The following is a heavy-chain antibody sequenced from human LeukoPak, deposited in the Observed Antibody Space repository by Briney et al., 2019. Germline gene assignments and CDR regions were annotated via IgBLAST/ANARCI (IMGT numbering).Heavy chain of an antibody. D-gene: IGHD2-15*01. CDR2: IRYDGSNK. CDR3: ARLYCSGGSCYSGGY. Sequence: GGSLRLSCAASGFTFSSYGMHWGRQAPGKGLGWVAFIRYDGSNKYYADSVKGRFTISRDNSKNTLYLQMNSLRAEDTAVYYCARLYCSGGSCYSGGYWGQGTLVTVSS. J-gene: IGHJ4*02. CDR1: GFTFSSYG. V-gene: IGHV3-30*02.